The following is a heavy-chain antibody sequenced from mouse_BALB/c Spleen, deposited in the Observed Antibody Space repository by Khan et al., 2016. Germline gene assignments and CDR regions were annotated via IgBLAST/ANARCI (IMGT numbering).Heavy chain of an antibody. CDR3: NADTYEGYFDF. CDR1: GFNIKDYY. Sequence: VRLQQSGAELVRSGASVKLSCTASGFNIKDYYMHWVKQRPEQGLEWIGWIDPENGDTEYAPKFQGKATITADTSSNTAYLQLSSLTSEAPAVSYCNADTYEGYFDFWGQGTTLTVSS. CDR2: IDPENGDT. V-gene: IGHV14-4*02. D-gene: IGHD2-12*01. J-gene: IGHJ2*01.